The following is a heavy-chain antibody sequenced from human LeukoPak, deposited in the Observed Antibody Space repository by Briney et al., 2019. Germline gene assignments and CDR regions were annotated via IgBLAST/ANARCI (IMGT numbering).Heavy chain of an antibody. J-gene: IGHJ6*02. CDR3: ARVFQGDAHKPYGMDV. CDR2: IWYDGTNK. V-gene: IGHV3-33*08. CDR1: GFTFSSYA. D-gene: IGHD5-24*01. Sequence: PGGSLRLSCAASGFTFSSYAMSWVRQAPGKGLEWVAVIWYDGTNKYYADSVKGRFTISRDNSKNTLYLQMNSLRAEDTAVYYCARVFQGDAHKPYGMDVWGQGTTVTVSS.